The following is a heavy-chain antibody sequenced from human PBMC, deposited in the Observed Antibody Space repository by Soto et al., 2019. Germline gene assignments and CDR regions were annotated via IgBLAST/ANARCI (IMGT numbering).Heavy chain of an antibody. J-gene: IGHJ6*02. D-gene: IGHD6-13*01. CDR3: ARTAAAGKYYYGVDV. V-gene: IGHV5-51*01. CDR1: GYVFNHYW. CDR2: IYPGDSDT. Sequence: GESLKISCKGSGYVFNHYWIAWVRQMPGKGLEWMGIIYPGDSDTRYSPSFQGQVTISADKSISTAYLQWSSLKASDTAIYYCARTAAAGKYYYGVDVWGQGTTVTVSS.